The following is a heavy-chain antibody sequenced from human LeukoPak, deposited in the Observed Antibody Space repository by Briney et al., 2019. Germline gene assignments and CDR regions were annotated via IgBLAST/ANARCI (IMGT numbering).Heavy chain of an antibody. CDR1: GESLNYYY. Sequence: ASDTLSLTCAVYGESLNYYYWSWIRQSSEKGLEWIGEVFDGKTTNYNPSLKSRVTISAVTSSNQFSLNLKSVTAADTAVYYCASGAWATRLHSWAQGTLVIVSS. D-gene: IGHD5-24*01. V-gene: IGHV4-34*12. CDR2: VFDGKTT. CDR3: ASGAWATRLHS. J-gene: IGHJ4*02.